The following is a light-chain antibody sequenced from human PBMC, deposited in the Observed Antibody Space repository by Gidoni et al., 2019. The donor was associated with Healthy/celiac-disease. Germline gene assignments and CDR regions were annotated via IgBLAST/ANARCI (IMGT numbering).Light chain of an antibody. CDR2: DAS. CDR1: QSISSW. Sequence: DIQMTQSPSTLSASVGDRVTITCRARQSISSWLAWYQQKPGKAPKLLIYDASSLESGVPSRFSGSGSGTEFTLTLSSLQPDDFATYDCQQYNSYPYTFGQGTKLEIK. V-gene: IGKV1-5*01. J-gene: IGKJ2*01. CDR3: QQYNSYPYT.